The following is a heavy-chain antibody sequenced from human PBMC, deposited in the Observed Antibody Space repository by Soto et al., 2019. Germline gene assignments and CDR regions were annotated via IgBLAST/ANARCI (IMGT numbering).Heavy chain of an antibody. V-gene: IGHV6-1*01. CDR2: TYYRSKWYN. Sequence: SQNLTDTGGTSGGGVACSSVTSISLRKTQSRGLEWLGRTYYRSKWYNDYAESVKSRITINPDTSKNQFSLHLNSVTPEDTAVYYCVRLIGNSWSAFWGNGTLVPVSS. CDR3: VRLIGNSWSAF. J-gene: IGHJ1*01. CDR1: GGGVACSSVT. D-gene: IGHD1-26*01.